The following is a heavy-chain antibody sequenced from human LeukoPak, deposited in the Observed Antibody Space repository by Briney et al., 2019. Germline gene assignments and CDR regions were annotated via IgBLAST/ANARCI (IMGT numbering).Heavy chain of an antibody. V-gene: IGHV1-24*01. J-gene: IGHJ4*02. CDR2: FDPEDGET. D-gene: IGHD2-15*01. Sequence: ASVKVSCKVSGYTLTELSMHWVRQAPGKGLEWMGGFDPEDGETIYAQKFQGRVTMTEDTSTDTAYMELSSLRSEDTAVYYCARAIYCSGGSCHWEFDYWGQGTLVTVSS. CDR3: ARAIYCSGGSCHWEFDY. CDR1: GYTLTELS.